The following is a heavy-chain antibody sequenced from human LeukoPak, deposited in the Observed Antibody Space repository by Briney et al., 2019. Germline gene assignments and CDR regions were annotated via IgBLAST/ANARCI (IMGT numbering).Heavy chain of an antibody. D-gene: IGHD1-14*01. CDR3: ARVINTGDYYYYYYMDV. Sequence: ASVKVSCKASGGTFSSYAISWVRQAPGQGLEWMGGIIPIFGTANYAQKFQGRVTITADESTSTAYMELSSLRSEDTAVYYCARVINTGDYYYYYYMDVWGKGTTVTVSS. J-gene: IGHJ6*03. CDR1: GGTFSSYA. V-gene: IGHV1-69*13. CDR2: IIPIFGTA.